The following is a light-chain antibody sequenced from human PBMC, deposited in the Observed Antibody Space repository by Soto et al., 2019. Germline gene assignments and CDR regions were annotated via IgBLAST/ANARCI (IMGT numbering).Light chain of an antibody. J-gene: IGKJ5*01. CDR3: QQLHGYPIT. V-gene: IGKV1-9*01. CDR1: QGIDTS. CDR2: AAS. Sequence: ILLTQSPSSLSASVGDRVTITCRASQGIDTSLAWYQQKPGKAPKLLIYAASNFQSGVPSRFSGSGSGTHFTLTISSLQPEDCATYYCQQLHGYPITFGQGTRLEI.